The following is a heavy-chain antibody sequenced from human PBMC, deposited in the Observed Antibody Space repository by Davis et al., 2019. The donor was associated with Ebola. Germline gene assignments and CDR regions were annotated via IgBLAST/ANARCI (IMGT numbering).Heavy chain of an antibody. D-gene: IGHD3-10*01. CDR3: ARAVTMVLPSGWFDP. V-gene: IGHV1-18*01. CDR1: GYTFTRYG. Sequence: SVPVSCKASGYTFTRYGISWVRQAPGQGFEWMGWISAYNGNTNYAQNLQGRVTMTTDTSTSTAYMEVRSLRYDDTAVYYCARAVTMVLPSGWFDPWGQGTLVTVSS. J-gene: IGHJ5*02. CDR2: ISAYNGNT.